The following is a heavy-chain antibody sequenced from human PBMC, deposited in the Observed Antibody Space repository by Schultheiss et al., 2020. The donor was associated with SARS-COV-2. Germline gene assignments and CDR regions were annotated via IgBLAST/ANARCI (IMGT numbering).Heavy chain of an antibody. V-gene: IGHV4-59*12. CDR3: ARGRGIAARWYFDL. Sequence: SETLSLTCTVSGGSISSYYWSWIRQPPGKGLEWIGYIYYSGSTNYNPSLKSRVTMSVDTSKNQFSLKLSSVTAADTAVYYCARGRGIAARWYFDLWGRGTLVTVSS. CDR2: IYYSGST. D-gene: IGHD6-6*01. J-gene: IGHJ2*01. CDR1: GGSISSYY.